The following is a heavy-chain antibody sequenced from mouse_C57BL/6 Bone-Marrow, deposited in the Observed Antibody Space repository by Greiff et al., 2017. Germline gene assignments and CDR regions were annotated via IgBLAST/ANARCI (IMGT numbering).Heavy chain of an antibody. CDR2: ISYDGSN. CDR1: GYSITSGYY. J-gene: IGHJ4*01. V-gene: IGHV3-6*01. CDR3: ARDDYDGYAMDY. Sequence: EVQRVESGPGLVKPSQSLSLTCSVTGYSITSGYYWNWIRQFPGNKLEWMGYISYDGSNNYNPTLKNRISITRDPSKNQFFLKLNSVTTEDTATYYCARDDYDGYAMDYWGQGTSVTVSS. D-gene: IGHD2-4*01.